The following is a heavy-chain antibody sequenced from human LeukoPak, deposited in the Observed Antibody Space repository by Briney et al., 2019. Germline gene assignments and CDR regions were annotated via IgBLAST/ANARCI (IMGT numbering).Heavy chain of an antibody. D-gene: IGHD2-15*01. J-gene: IGHJ6*03. CDR1: GYTFTSFD. Sequence: ASVKVSCKASGYTFTSFDINWVRQATGQGLEWMGWMNPNSGNTGYAQKFQGRVTITRNTSISTAYMELSSLRSEDTAVYYCARGLLAAPYYYYYMDVWGKGTTVTVPS. V-gene: IGHV1-8*01. CDR2: MNPNSGNT. CDR3: ARGLLAAPYYYYYMDV.